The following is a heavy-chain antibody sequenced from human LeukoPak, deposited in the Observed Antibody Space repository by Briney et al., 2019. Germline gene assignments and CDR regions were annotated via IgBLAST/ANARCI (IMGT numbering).Heavy chain of an antibody. CDR1: EVSFTGAW. CDR2: IRSDADGGTA. D-gene: IGHD2-21*01. V-gene: IGHV3-15*01. Sequence: PGGSLRLSCAASEVSFTGAWVSWVRQAPGKGLEWVGRIRSDADGGTADYAEPVKSRFTISSDDSKNPVYLQMNSLNTEDTAVYFCSSRPYDTYVIWGQGTMVTVSS. CDR3: SSRPYDTYVI. J-gene: IGHJ4*02.